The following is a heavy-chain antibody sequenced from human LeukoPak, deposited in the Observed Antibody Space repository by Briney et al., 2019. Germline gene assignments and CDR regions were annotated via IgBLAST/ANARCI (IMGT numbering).Heavy chain of an antibody. CDR2: ITPDGSGK. Sequence: GGSLRLSCAASGFSFKDYWMSWVRQAPGKGLEWVADITPDGSGKTYVDSVKGRFTISRDNAKNSLYLQMNSLRAEDTALYYCAKAPRGWLVSPFDYWGQGTLVTVSS. V-gene: IGHV3-7*03. CDR3: AKAPRGWLVSPFDY. CDR1: GFSFKDYW. D-gene: IGHD6-19*01. J-gene: IGHJ4*02.